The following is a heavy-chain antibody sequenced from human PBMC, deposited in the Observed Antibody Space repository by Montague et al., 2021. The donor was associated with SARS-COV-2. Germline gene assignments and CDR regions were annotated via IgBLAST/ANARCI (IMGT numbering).Heavy chain of an antibody. CDR2: IYYSGST. V-gene: IGHV4-39*01. J-gene: IGHJ6*02. Sequence: SETLSLTCTVSGGSISSSSYYWGWIRQPPGKGLEWIGSIYYSGSTYYNPSLKSRVTTSVDTSKNQFSLKLSSVTAADTAVYYCARRVTGTTVHYYYYGTDVWGQGTTVTVSS. D-gene: IGHD1-20*01. CDR3: ARRVTGTTVHYYYYGTDV. CDR1: GGSISSSSYY.